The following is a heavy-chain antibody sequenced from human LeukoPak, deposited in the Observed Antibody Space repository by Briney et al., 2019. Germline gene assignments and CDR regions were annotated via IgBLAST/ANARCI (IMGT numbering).Heavy chain of an antibody. CDR1: GFTFSNYP. J-gene: IGHJ4*02. CDR3: ASNNYDFWSGLPFDY. V-gene: IGHV3-48*01. CDR2: ISSSSSTI. D-gene: IGHD3-3*01. Sequence: PGGSLRLSCAASGFTFSNYPMNWVRQAPGKGLEWVSYISSSSSTIYYADSVKGRFTISRDNAKNSLYLQMNSLRAEDTAVYYCASNNYDFWSGLPFDYWGQGTLVTVSS.